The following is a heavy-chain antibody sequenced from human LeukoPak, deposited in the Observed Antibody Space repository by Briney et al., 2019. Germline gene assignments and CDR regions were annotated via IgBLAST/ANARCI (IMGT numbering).Heavy chain of an antibody. V-gene: IGHV4-39*01. Sequence: SETLSLTCAVYGGSFSGYYWGWIRQPPGKGLEWIGSIYYSGSTYYNPSLKSRVTISVDTSKNQFSLKLSSVTAADTAVYYCARLIVTFGRELNGWFDPWGQGTLVTVSS. J-gene: IGHJ5*02. CDR3: ARLIVTFGRELNGWFDP. CDR2: IYYSGST. D-gene: IGHD3-16*01. CDR1: GGSFSGYY.